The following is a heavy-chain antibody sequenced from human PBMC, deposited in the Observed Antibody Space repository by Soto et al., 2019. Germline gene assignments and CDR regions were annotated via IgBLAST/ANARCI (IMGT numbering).Heavy chain of an antibody. CDR3: ARVNTTLVDHFDC. CDR1: GISVSATS. J-gene: IGHJ4*02. D-gene: IGHD5-18*01. Sequence: PGGSLRLSCVVSGISVSATSIFLGRQATGEGLGWVSLMHRGGTTDNADSVKGRFTTSRDKSKNTLYLHMNGLRVEDTAVYYCARVNTTLVDHFDCWGQGTLVTVSS. V-gene: IGHV3-53*01. CDR2: MHRGGTT.